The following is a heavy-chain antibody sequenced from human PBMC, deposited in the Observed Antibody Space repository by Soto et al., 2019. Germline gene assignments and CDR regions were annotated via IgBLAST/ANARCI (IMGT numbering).Heavy chain of an antibody. Sequence: GGSLRLSCAASGFTFSSYSMNWVRQAPGKGLEWVSYISSSSSTIYYADSVKGRFTISRDNAKNSLYLQMNSLRAEDTAVYYCSLGYDFWSGYSTYVDYWGQGTLVTVSS. J-gene: IGHJ4*02. V-gene: IGHV3-48*01. D-gene: IGHD3-3*01. CDR1: GFTFSSYS. CDR3: SLGYDFWSGYSTYVDY. CDR2: ISSSSSTI.